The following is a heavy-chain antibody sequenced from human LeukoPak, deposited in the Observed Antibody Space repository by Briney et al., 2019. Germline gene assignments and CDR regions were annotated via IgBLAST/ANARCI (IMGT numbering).Heavy chain of an antibody. CDR3: VRIHQWSLDY. CDR2: ISKTGITT. CDR1: GFTFSSYS. Sequence: PGGSLRLSCAASGFTFSSYSMNWIRQAPGKGPEWVAKISKTGITTFYADTLRGRFTISRDNVKNSLYLEMNSLGAEDTAMYYCVRIHQWSLDYWGQGIPVTVSS. V-gene: IGHV3-48*01. J-gene: IGHJ4*02. D-gene: IGHD2-8*01.